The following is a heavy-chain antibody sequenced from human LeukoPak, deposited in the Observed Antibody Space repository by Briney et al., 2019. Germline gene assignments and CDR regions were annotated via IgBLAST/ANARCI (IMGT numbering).Heavy chain of an antibody. Sequence: GGSLRLSCAASGFTFNSYWMNWVRQAPGKGLECVANINLDGSEKYYVDSVKGRFTISRDNAKNSLYLQMNSLRAEDTAMYYCASSKGFDYWGQGTLVTVSS. CDR2: INLDGSEK. J-gene: IGHJ4*02. CDR1: GFTFNSYW. CDR3: ASSKGFDY. V-gene: IGHV3-7*01.